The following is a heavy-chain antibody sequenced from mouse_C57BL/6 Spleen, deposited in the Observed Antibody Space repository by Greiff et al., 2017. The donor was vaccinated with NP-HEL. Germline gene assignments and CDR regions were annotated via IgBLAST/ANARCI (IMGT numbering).Heavy chain of an antibody. J-gene: IGHJ3*01. Sequence: QVQLQQSGAELVKPGASVKLSCKASGYTFTEYSIHWVKQRSGQGLEWIGRFYPGGGSRKYNEKFKDKATLTADNSSSTVYMELSRLTSEGSTVYFCERHEDNCGSSYVPFAYWGQGTLVTVSA. CDR3: ERHEDNCGSSYVPFAY. CDR1: GYTFTEYS. CDR2: FYPGGGSR. V-gene: IGHV1-62-2*01. D-gene: IGHD1-1*01.